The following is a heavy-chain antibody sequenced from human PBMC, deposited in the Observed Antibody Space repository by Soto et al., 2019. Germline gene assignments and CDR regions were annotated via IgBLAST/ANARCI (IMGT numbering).Heavy chain of an antibody. D-gene: IGHD2-15*01. V-gene: IGHV4-31*03. CDR3: GPRGVVADPRGY. CDR1: GGSISSGGYY. Sequence: PSETLSLTCTVSGGSISSGGYYWSWIRQHPGKGLEWIGYIYYSGSTYYNPSLKSRVAISVDTSKNQFSLKLSSVTAADTAVYYCGPRGVVADPRGYWGQGTQVTGSS. J-gene: IGHJ4*02. CDR2: IYYSGST.